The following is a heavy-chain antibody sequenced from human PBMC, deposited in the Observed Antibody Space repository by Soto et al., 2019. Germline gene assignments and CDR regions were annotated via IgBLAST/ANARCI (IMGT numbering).Heavy chain of an antibody. CDR3: ARRSAAGP. Sequence: SETLSLTCAVYGGSFSGYYWSWIRQPPGKGLEWIGEINHSGSTNYNPSLKSRVTISVDTSKNQFSLKLSSVTAADTAVYYCARRSAAGPWGQGTLVNVS. V-gene: IGHV4-34*01. D-gene: IGHD6-25*01. CDR2: INHSGST. CDR1: GGSFSGYY. J-gene: IGHJ5*02.